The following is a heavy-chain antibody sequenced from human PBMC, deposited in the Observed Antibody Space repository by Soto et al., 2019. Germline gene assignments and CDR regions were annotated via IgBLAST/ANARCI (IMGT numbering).Heavy chain of an antibody. Sequence: QITLKESGPTLVKPTQTLTLTCTFSGFSLSTSGVGVGWIRQPPGKALEWLALIYWDDDKRYSPSLKSRLTITKDTSKNQVVLTMTNMDPVDTATYYCAHRLPIWFGELSAFDIWGQGTMVTVSS. CDR2: IYWDDDK. CDR1: GFSLSTSGVG. J-gene: IGHJ3*02. CDR3: AHRLPIWFGELSAFDI. D-gene: IGHD3-10*01. V-gene: IGHV2-5*02.